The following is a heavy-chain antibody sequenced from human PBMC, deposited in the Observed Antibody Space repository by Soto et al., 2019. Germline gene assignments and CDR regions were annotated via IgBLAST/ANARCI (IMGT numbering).Heavy chain of an antibody. Sequence: SETLSLTCTVSGGSISSSSYYWGWIRQPPGKGLEWIGSIYYSGSTYYNPSLKSRVTISVDTSKNQFSLKLSSVTAADTAVYYCARVGMFYGMDVWGQGXTVTVYS. J-gene: IGHJ6*02. D-gene: IGHD3-10*02. V-gene: IGHV4-39*01. CDR1: GGSISSSSYY. CDR2: IYYSGST. CDR3: ARVGMFYGMDV.